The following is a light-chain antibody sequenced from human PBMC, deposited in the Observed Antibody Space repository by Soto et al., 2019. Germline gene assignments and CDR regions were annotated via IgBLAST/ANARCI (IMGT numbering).Light chain of an antibody. CDR2: WAS. CDR3: QQYYSTPTWT. CDR1: QSVLYSSNNKNY. V-gene: IGKV4-1*01. J-gene: IGKJ1*01. Sequence: DIVMTQSPDSLAVSLGERATINCKSSQSVLYSSNNKNYLAGYQQKPGHPPKLLIYWASTREYGVPDRVSGSGSGTDFALTISSLQAEDVAVYYCQQYYSTPTWTFGQGTKVEIK.